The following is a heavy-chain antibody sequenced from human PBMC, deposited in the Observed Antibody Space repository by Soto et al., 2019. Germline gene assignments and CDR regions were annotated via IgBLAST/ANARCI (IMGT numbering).Heavy chain of an antibody. V-gene: IGHV1-46*01. Sequence: QVQLVQSGAEVKKPGASVKVSCKASGYTFTSYYMHWVRQAPGQGLEWMGIINPSGGSTSYAQKFQGRVTMNRDTSTSTVYMELSSLRSEDTAVYYCARISGEAGTYYYYGMDVWGQGTTVTVSS. CDR2: INPSGGST. J-gene: IGHJ6*02. CDR1: GYTFTSYY. D-gene: IGHD1-1*01. CDR3: ARISGEAGTYYYYGMDV.